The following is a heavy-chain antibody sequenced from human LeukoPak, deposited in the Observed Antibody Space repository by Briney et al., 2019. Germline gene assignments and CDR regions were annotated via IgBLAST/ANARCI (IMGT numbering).Heavy chain of an antibody. J-gene: IGHJ4*02. CDR2: ISSSSSTI. D-gene: IGHD3-16*01. CDR1: GFTFSSYG. Sequence: GGSLRLSCAASGFTFSSYGMTWVRQAPGKGLEWVSYISSSSSTIYYADSVKGRFTISRDNAKNSLYLQMNSLRAEDTAVYYCARDGLGSPTSFDYWGQGTLVTVSS. V-gene: IGHV3-48*04. CDR3: ARDGLGSPTSFDY.